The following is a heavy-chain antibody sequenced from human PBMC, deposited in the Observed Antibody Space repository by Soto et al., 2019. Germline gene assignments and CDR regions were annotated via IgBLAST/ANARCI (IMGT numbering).Heavy chain of an antibody. CDR2: ISMCGANP. V-gene: IGHV3-23*01. Sequence: EVQLLESGGGLVQPGGSLRLSCAATGFIFSNHDMGWVRQAPGKGLEWVSAISMCGANPYYADSVKGRFTTSRDNSRNTMDLQMSSLRAEDTATYYCVKCGSVCRPGPDFWGQGTLVTVSS. D-gene: IGHD3-10*01. CDR3: VKCGSVCRPGPDF. CDR1: GFIFSNHD. J-gene: IGHJ4*02.